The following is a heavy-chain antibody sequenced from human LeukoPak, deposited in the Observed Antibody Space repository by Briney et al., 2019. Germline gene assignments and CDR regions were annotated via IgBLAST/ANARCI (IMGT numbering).Heavy chain of an antibody. CDR1: GGSISSGSYY. V-gene: IGHV4-61*02. D-gene: IGHD3-10*01. CDR2: IYTSGSA. CDR3: AISGGTEWFPNYYFDY. J-gene: IGHJ4*02. Sequence: SETLSLTCTVSGGSISSGSYYWSWIRQPAGKGLEWIGRIYTSGSANYNPSLKSRVTISVDTSKNQFSLKLSSVTAADTAVYYCAISGGTEWFPNYYFDYWGQGTLVTVSS.